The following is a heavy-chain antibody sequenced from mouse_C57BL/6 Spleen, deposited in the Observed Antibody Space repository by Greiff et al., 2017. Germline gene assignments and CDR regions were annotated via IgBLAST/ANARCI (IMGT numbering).Heavy chain of an antibody. CDR3: ARRALVVAYYVDY. Sequence: EVQLQQSGPELVKPGASVKISCKASGYTFTDYNMDWVKQSHGKSLEWIGDINPNNGGTIYNQKFKGKATLTVDKSSSTAYMELRSLTSEDTAVYYYARRALVVAYYVDYWGQGTTLTVSS. V-gene: IGHV1-18*01. D-gene: IGHD1-1*01. J-gene: IGHJ2*01. CDR1: GYTFTDYN. CDR2: INPNNGGT.